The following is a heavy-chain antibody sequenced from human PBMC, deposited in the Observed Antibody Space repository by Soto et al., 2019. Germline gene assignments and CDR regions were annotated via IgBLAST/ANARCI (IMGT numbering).Heavy chain of an antibody. D-gene: IGHD3-16*01. Sequence: SQTLSLTCGISGDRVSSNSAAWNWIRQSPSRGLEWLGRTYYRSKWYNDYALSVKSRITINPDTSRNQFSLQLNSVTPEDTAVYYCVREGCAYGSSFLYWGQGTLVTVSS. CDR1: GDRVSSNSAA. J-gene: IGHJ4*02. CDR3: VREGCAYGSSFLY. CDR2: TYYRSKWYN. V-gene: IGHV6-1*01.